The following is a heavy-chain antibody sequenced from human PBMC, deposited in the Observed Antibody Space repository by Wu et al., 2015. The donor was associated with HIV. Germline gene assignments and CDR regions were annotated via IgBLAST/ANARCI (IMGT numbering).Heavy chain of an antibody. Sequence: QVQLVQSGAEVKKPGSSVKVSCKASGGTFSNYAISWVRQALGQGLEWMGGIIPIFGTTGYAQRFQDRVTITADESTTTVYMELSSLRSEDTAVYYCARDRRYYDFWSDYYHDAFDVWGQGDNGHRLF. CDR2: IIPIFGTT. D-gene: IGHD3-3*01. CDR1: GGTFSNYA. J-gene: IGHJ3*01. V-gene: IGHV1-69*12. CDR3: ARDRRYYDFWSDYYHDAFDV.